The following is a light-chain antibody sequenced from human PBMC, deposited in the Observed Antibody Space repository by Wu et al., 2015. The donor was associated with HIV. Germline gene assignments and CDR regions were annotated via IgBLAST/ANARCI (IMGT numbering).Light chain of an antibody. CDR3: QQYGNSPVT. CDR1: QGVTNS. CDR2: DTS. Sequence: EIVMTQSPAILSLSPGERATLSCRASQGVTNSLAWYQQKPGQAPSLLIYDTSNRATGIPARFSGSGSGTDFTLTISRLEPEDFAVYYCQQYGNSPVTFGGGT. J-gene: IGKJ4*01. V-gene: IGKV3-20*01.